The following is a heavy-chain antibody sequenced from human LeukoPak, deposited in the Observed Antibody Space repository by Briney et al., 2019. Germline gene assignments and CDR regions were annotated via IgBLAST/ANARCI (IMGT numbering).Heavy chain of an antibody. V-gene: IGHV3-33*01. CDR3: ARGKSSSWTHRDSNWFDP. Sequence: PGRSLRLSYAASGFTFSSYGMHWVRQAPGKGLEWVAVIWYDGSNKYYADSVKGRFTISRDNSKNTLYLQMNSLRAEDTAVYYCARGKSSSWTHRDSNWFDPWGQGTLVTVSS. J-gene: IGHJ5*02. CDR2: IWYDGSNK. D-gene: IGHD6-13*01. CDR1: GFTFSSYG.